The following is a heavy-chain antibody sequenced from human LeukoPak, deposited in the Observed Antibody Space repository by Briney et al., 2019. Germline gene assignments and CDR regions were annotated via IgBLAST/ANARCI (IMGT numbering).Heavy chain of an antibody. J-gene: IGHJ3*02. CDR2: INTNTGNP. V-gene: IGHV7-4-1*02. CDR1: GYTFNNYA. Sequence: GASVKVSCKASGYTFNNYAMNWVRQAPGQGLEWMGWINTNTGNPTYAQGFTGRFVFSLDTSVSTAYLQISGLKAEDTAVYYCAKGQFAVATFSFDIWGQETMITVSS. CDR3: AKGQFAVATFSFDI. D-gene: IGHD3-3*02.